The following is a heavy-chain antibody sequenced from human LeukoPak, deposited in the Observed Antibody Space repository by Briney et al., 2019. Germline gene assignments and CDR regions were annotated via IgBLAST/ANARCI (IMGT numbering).Heavy chain of an antibody. CDR3: AKDRAPGVVAATHGVDY. CDR1: GFTFSSYA. V-gene: IGHV3-23*01. J-gene: IGHJ4*02. CDR2: ISGSGGST. D-gene: IGHD2-15*01. Sequence: GESLKISCAASGFTFSSYAMSWVRQAPGKGLEWVSAISGSGGSTYYADSVKGRFTISRDNSKNTLYLQMNSLRAEDTAVYYCAKDRAPGVVAATHGVDYWGQGTLVTVSS.